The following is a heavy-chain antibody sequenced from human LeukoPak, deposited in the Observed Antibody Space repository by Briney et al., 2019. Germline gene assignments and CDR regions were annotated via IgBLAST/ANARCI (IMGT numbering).Heavy chain of an antibody. V-gene: IGHV3-23*01. CDR2: ISGSGGST. CDR1: GFTFSSYG. CDR3: AKGGMDYYDSSGYYYAY. J-gene: IGHJ4*02. D-gene: IGHD3-22*01. Sequence: GGSLRLSCAASGFTFSSYGMSWVRQAPGKGLEWVSAISGSGGSTYYADSVKGRFTISRDNSKNTLYLQMNSLRAEDTAVYYCAKGGMDYYDSSGYYYAYWGQGTLVTVSS.